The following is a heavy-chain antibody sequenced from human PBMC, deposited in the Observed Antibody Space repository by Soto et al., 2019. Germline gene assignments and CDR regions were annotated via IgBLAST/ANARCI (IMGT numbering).Heavy chain of an antibody. V-gene: IGHV3-15*01. CDR1: GFTFSNAW. Sequence: EVQLVESGGGLVKPGESLTLSCAASGFTFSNAWMYWVRQAPGKGLEWVGRIKTRTEGGATDDAAPVKGRFTISRDDSTNTLHLEMNSLKTEDTAVYYCARDRPYSSGALNSRGQGTMVTVSS. CDR2: IKTRTEGGAT. J-gene: IGHJ3*01. CDR3: ARDRPYSSGALNS. D-gene: IGHD2-21*01.